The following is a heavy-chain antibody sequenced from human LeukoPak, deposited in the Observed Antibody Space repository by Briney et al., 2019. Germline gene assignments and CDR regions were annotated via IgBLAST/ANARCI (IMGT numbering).Heavy chain of an antibody. CDR3: ARHGGYHSPIDY. D-gene: IGHD3-22*01. CDR1: AGSITNYY. J-gene: IGHJ4*02. Sequence: SETLSPTCTVSAGSITNYYWSWIRQPPGKGLEWICYIYYTGSTNYNPFLKSRVSISVDTSKNQFSLKLSSVTAADTAVYYCARHGGYHSPIDYWGQGTLVTVSS. V-gene: IGHV4-59*08. CDR2: IYYTGST.